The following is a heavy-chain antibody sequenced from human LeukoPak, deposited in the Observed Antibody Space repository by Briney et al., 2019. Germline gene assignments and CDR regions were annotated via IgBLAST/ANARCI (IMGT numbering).Heavy chain of an antibody. CDR1: GYTFTGYH. CDR2: MNPNSGNT. J-gene: IGHJ4*02. D-gene: IGHD2-15*01. V-gene: IGHV1-8*02. CDR3: ARAGGYCGRISCPYYFDY. Sequence: ASVKVSCKASGYTFTGYHMHWVRQATGQGLEWMGWMNPNSGNTGYAQKFQGRVTMTRNTSISTAYMELSSLRSEDTAVYYCARAGGYCGRISCPYYFDYWGQGSLVAVSS.